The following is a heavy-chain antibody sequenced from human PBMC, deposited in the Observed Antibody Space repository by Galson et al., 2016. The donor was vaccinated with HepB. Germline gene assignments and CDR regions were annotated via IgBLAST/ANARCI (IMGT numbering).Heavy chain of an antibody. J-gene: IGHJ4*02. V-gene: IGHV4-4*02. CDR2: IYHSGST. Sequence: SETLSLTCAVSGGSISSSNWCSWVRQPPGKGLEWIGEIYHSGSTNYNPSLKSRVTISVDKSKNQFSLKLSSVTAADTAVYYCARDCRVITGYYYFDYWGQGALVTVSS. CDR1: GGSISSSNW. CDR3: ARDCRVITGYYYFDY. D-gene: IGHD1-20*01.